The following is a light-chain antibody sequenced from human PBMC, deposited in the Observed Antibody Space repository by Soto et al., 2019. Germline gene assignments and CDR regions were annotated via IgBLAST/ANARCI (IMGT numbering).Light chain of an antibody. J-gene: IGLJ1*01. CDR2: EDT. V-gene: IGLV2-14*02. CDR3: SSFTSSITYV. Sequence: SVLTQPASVSGSPGQSITISCTGTSRDVGIYNLVSWYQLHPGKVPKLIIYEDTKRPSGISSRFSGSESGITAFLTISGLQAEDEADYYCSSFTSSITYVFGTGTKITVL. CDR1: SRDVGIYNL.